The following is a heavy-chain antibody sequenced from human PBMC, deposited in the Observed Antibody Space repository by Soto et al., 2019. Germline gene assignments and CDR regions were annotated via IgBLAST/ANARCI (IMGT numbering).Heavy chain of an antibody. Sequence: EVLLLESGGGLVQPGGSLRLSCAASGFTFDKYAMSWVRQAPGKGLELIAVISDSGGCTLYADTVKGRFTISRDNSKNTWYLQMNSLRAEDTALYYCAKVKDIITVSAYIRCYYHLMDVWGQGTTGTVSS. CDR3: AKVKDIITVSAYIRCYYHLMDV. CDR2: ISDSGGCT. D-gene: IGHD2-2*01. V-gene: IGHV3-23*01. CDR1: GFTFDKYA. J-gene: IGHJ6*02.